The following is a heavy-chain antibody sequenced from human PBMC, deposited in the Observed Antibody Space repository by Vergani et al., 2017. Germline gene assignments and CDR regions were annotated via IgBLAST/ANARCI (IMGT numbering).Heavy chain of an antibody. CDR2: ISGSGVSA. V-gene: IGHV3-23*01. Sequence: EVQLLESGGGLVQPGGSLRLTCAASEFTFSNYAMNWVRQAPGKGLEWVSGISGSGVSAYYTDSVKGRFTISRDNSKNTLYLQMNSLRAEDTAVYYCAKESHDFWSGYYVEWFDPWGQGTLVTVSS. CDR1: EFTFSNYA. J-gene: IGHJ5*02. CDR3: AKESHDFWSGYYVEWFDP. D-gene: IGHD3-3*01.